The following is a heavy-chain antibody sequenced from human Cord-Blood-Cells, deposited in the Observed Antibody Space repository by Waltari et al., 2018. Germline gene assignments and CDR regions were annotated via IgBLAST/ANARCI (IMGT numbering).Heavy chain of an antibody. D-gene: IGHD1-26*01. J-gene: IGHJ4*02. CDR2: INHSGST. V-gene: IGHV4-34*01. CDR3: ARQVKVGATDY. Sequence: QVQLQQWGAGLLKPSETLSLTCAVYGGSFSGYYWSWIRQPPGKGLEWIGEINHSGSTNSNPSLKSRVTISVDTSKNQFSLKLSSVTAADTAVYYCARQVKVGATDYWGQGTLVTVSS. CDR1: GGSFSGYY.